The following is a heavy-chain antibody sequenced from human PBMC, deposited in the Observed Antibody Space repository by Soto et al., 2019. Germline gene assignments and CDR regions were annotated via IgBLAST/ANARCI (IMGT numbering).Heavy chain of an antibody. Sequence: GESLKISCKGSGYSFTNSWIGWVRQMPGKGLEGVGIIYLGDSDTRYSPSFQGQVTISADRSISTAYLKWSSLKAPDTAIFYCARKDSTNSCYFSSTCHGAFDFWGQGTMVTVSS. J-gene: IGHJ3*01. CDR3: ARKDSTNSCYFSSTCHGAFDF. D-gene: IGHD2-2*01. CDR2: IYLGDSDT. V-gene: IGHV5-51*01. CDR1: GYSFTNSW.